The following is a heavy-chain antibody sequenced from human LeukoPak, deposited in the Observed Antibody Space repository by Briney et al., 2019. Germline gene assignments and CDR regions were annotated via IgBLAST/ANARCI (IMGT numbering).Heavy chain of an antibody. D-gene: IGHD3-10*01. J-gene: IGHJ3*02. CDR3: ARSRGFDAFDI. V-gene: IGHV4-59*12. Sequence: ASETLSLTCTVSGGSISSDYWSWIRQPPGKGLEWIGYIYHSGSTYYNPSLKSRVAISVDRSKNQFSLKLSSVTAADTAVYYCARSRGFDAFDIWGQGTMVTVSS. CDR2: IYHSGST. CDR1: GGSISSDY.